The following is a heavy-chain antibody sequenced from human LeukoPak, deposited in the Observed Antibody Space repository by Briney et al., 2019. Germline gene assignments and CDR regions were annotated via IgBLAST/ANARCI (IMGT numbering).Heavy chain of an antibody. J-gene: IGHJ4*02. V-gene: IGHV2-5*02. CDR3: SHLGYANSWSPFGD. D-gene: IGHD6-13*01. Sequence: SGPTLVKPTQTLTLTCTFSGFSLNTSGAAVGWIRQPPGKALEWLGFIYWDDDKRYSPSLESRLTVTKDTSKNQVVLTMTNMDPVDTATYYCSHLGYANSWSPFGDWGQGTLVTVSS. CDR1: GFSLNTSGAA. CDR2: IYWDDDK.